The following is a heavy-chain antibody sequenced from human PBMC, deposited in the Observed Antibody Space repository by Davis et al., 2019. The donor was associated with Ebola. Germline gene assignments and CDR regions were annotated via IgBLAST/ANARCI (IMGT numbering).Heavy chain of an antibody. V-gene: IGHV3-23*01. CDR1: GFTFSNYA. Sequence: GESLKISCAASGFTFSNYAMSWVRQAPGKGLEWVSSVSGSGAHTYDSDSVKGRFTVSRDNSNNMLYLQMHRLRAEDTAKYYCAKGLYCSSYTCHEGGWFGPWGQGALVTVSS. J-gene: IGHJ5*02. D-gene: IGHD2-2*01. CDR3: AKGLYCSSYTCHEGGWFGP. CDR2: VSGSGAHT.